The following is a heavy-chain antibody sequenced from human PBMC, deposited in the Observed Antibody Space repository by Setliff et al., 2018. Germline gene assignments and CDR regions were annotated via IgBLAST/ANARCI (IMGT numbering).Heavy chain of an antibody. J-gene: IGHJ6*03. Sequence: GGSLRLSCVVSGFTFSDYWMHWVRQVPGKGLVWVSRINNDGSSITYTDSVKGRFTTSRDNAKDTLYLQMNSLRAEDTAVYYCARVGLSGASGYYYYMGVWGKGTTVTVSS. D-gene: IGHD1-26*01. CDR1: GFTFSDYW. CDR3: ARVGLSGASGYYYYMGV. V-gene: IGHV3-74*01. CDR2: INNDGSSI.